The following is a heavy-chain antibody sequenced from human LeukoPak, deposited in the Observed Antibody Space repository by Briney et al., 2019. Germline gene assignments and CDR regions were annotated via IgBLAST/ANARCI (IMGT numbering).Heavy chain of an antibody. Sequence: SETLSLTCSVSGGSISSSNYYWGWIRQPPGKGLEWIGNIKYGGSTYFNPSLKSRVTISVDTSKNQFSLKLSSVTAADTAVYYCARLWGYYDSSGYPNDYWGQGTLVTVSS. V-gene: IGHV4-39*07. J-gene: IGHJ4*02. CDR3: ARLWGYYDSSGYPNDY. D-gene: IGHD3-22*01. CDR1: GGSISSSNYY. CDR2: IKYGGST.